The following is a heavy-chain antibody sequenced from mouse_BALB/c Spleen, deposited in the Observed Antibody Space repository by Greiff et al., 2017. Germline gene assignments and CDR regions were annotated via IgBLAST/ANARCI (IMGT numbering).Heavy chain of an antibody. CDR3: ARTTTGWFAY. Sequence: EVMLVESGGGLVQPGGSRKLSCAASGFTFSSFGMHWVRQAPEKGLEWVAYISSGSSTIYYADTVKGRFTISRDNPKNTLFLQMTSLRSEDTAMYYCARTTTGWFAYWGQGTLVTVSA. D-gene: IGHD1-1*01. J-gene: IGHJ3*01. CDR1: GFTFSSFG. CDR2: ISSGSSTI. V-gene: IGHV5-17*02.